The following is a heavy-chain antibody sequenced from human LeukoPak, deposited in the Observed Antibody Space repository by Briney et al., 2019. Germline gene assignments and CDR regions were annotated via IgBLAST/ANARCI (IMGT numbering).Heavy chain of an antibody. CDR2: ISSSGTSI. D-gene: IGHD4-23*01. CDR1: GFTFSDYY. CDR3: VTGKPGPYYYYMVV. V-gene: IGHV3-11*04. J-gene: IGHJ6*03. Sequence: GGSLRLSCAASGFTFSDYYMSWIRQAPGKGLKWVSHISSSGTSILYADSVRGRFTISRDNAKNSLHLQMNSLRAADTAVYYCVTGKPGPYYYYMVVWGKGTTVTVSS.